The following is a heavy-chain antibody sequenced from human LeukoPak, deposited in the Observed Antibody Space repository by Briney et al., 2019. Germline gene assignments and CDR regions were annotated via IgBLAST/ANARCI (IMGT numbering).Heavy chain of an antibody. CDR1: GGTFSSYA. D-gene: IGHD3-16*01. Sequence: SVKVSCKASGGTFSSYAISWVRQAPGQGLEWMGRIIPILGIANYAQKFQGRVTITADKSTSTAYMELSSLRSEDTAMYYCARSLNFASPMTFDYWGQGTLVTVSS. J-gene: IGHJ4*02. CDR3: ARSLNFASPMTFDY. V-gene: IGHV1-69*04. CDR2: IIPILGIA.